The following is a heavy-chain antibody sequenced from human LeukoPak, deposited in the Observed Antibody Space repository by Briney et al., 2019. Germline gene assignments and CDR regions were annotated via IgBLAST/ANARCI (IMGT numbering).Heavy chain of an antibody. J-gene: IGHJ4*02. CDR3: AKRGVVIRVIVGGFHKEAYYFDS. V-gene: IGHV3-23*01. D-gene: IGHD2-15*01. Sequence: GGSLTLSCTVSGITLSNYGLSWIRQAPGKGLEWVAGINDSGGRKNYEGSVKGRFTINRDNPKNTLYLQKNSLRAEDMAVYFCAKRGVVIRVIVGGFHKEAYYFDSWGQGALVTVSS. CDR1: GITLSNYG. CDR2: INDSGGRK.